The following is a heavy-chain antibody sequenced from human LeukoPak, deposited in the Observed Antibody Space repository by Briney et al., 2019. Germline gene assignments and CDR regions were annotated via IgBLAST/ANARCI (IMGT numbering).Heavy chain of an antibody. D-gene: IGHD3-10*01. CDR1: GYSIRSGYY. V-gene: IGHV4-38-2*02. J-gene: IGHJ4*02. CDR2: MYHSGST. Sequence: SETLSLTCTVSGYSIRSGYYWGWIRPPPGKGLEWIGSMYHSGSTYYNPSLRSRVIISVDTSKNQVSLKVSSVTAADTAVYYCARVRIYGSGSDHFDYWGQGTLVTVSS. CDR3: ARVRIYGSGSDHFDY.